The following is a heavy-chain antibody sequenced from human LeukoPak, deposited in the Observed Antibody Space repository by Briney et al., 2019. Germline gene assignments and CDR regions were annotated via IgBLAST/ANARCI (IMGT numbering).Heavy chain of an antibody. D-gene: IGHD5-18*01. V-gene: IGHV3-30-3*01. CDR2: ISYDGGHI. J-gene: IGHJ4*02. CDR3: AKDRVPIQLWLLGF. Sequence: PGGSLRLSCAASGFTFSSYAVHWVRQAPGKGLEWVAVISYDGGHIYYADSVKGRFTISRDNSKNTLYLQMNSLRAEDTAVYYCAKDRVPIQLWLLGFWGQGTLVTVSS. CDR1: GFTFSSYA.